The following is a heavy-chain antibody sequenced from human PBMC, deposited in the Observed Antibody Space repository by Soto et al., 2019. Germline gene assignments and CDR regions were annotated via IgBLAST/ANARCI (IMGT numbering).Heavy chain of an antibody. J-gene: IGHJ5*02. CDR1: GGTSSSYA. CDR3: ARSPGGSYLS. D-gene: IGHD1-26*01. Sequence: QVQLVQSGAEVKKPGSSVKVSCKASGGTSSSYAISWVRQAPGQGLEWMGVIIPIFGTASYAQKFQGRVTITADESTCTAYMELSSLRSEDTAVYDFARSPGGSYLSWGQGTLVTVSS. V-gene: IGHV1-69*01. CDR2: IIPIFGTA.